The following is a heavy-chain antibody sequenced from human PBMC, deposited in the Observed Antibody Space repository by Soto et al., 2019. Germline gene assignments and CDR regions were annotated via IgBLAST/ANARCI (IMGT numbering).Heavy chain of an antibody. CDR1: GFTFDDYA. J-gene: IGHJ4*02. V-gene: IGHV3-9*01. CDR2: ISWNSGSI. CDR3: ANLERDDY. D-gene: IGHD1-1*01. Sequence: PGGSLRLSCAASGFTFDDYAMHWVRQAPGKGLEWVSGISWNSGSIGYADSVKGRFTISRDNAKNSLYLQMNSLRAEDTALYYCANLERDDYWGQGTLVTVSS.